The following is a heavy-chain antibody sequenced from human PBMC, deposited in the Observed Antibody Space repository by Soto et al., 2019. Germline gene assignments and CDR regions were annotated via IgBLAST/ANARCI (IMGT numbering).Heavy chain of an antibody. J-gene: IGHJ4*02. D-gene: IGHD3-22*01. Sequence: ASVKVSCKASGYTFTSYYMHWVRQAPGQGLEWMGIINPSGGSTSYAQKFQGGVTMTRDTSTSTVYMELSSLRSEDTAVYYCARDPSYDSSGYYFDYWGQGTLVTVSS. CDR2: INPSGGST. CDR3: ARDPSYDSSGYYFDY. CDR1: GYTFTSYY. V-gene: IGHV1-46*01.